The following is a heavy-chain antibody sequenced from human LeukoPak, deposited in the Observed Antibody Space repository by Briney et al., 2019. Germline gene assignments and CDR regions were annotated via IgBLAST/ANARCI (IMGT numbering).Heavy chain of an antibody. CDR1: GYTFTSYG. D-gene: IGHD2-8*01. CDR3: ARDAYCTNGVCYLRY. V-gene: IGHV1-18*01. CDR2: ISAYNGNT. J-gene: IGHJ4*02. Sequence: ASVKVSCKASGYTFTSYGISWVRQAPGQGLEWMGWISAYNGNTNYAQKLQGRVTMTTDTSTGTAYMELRSLRSDDTAVYYCARDAYCTNGVCYLRYWGQGTLVTVSS.